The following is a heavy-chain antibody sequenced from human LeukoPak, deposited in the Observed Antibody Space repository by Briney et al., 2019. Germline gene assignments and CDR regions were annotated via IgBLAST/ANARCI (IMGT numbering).Heavy chain of an antibody. V-gene: IGHV1-69*13. Sequence: ASVKVSCKASGGTFSSYAISWVRQAPGQGLEWMGGIIPIFGTANYAQKFQGRVTITADESTSTAYMELSSLRSEDTAVYYCARGHDYGDYVYWGQGTLITVSS. CDR3: ARGHDYGDYVY. CDR1: GGTFSSYA. CDR2: IIPIFGTA. D-gene: IGHD4-17*01. J-gene: IGHJ4*02.